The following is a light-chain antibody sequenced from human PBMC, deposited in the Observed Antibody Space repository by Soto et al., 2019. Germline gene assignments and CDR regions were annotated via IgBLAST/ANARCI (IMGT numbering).Light chain of an antibody. J-gene: IGLJ1*01. CDR1: SSDVGGYNY. CDR3: SSYAGSNAYV. Sequence: QSVGTQPPCASVSPGQSVTISCTGTSSDVGGYNYVSWYQQHPGKAPKLMIYEVSKRPSGVPDRFSGSKSGNTASLTVSGLQAEDEADYYCSSYAGSNAYVFGTGAKVTVL. CDR2: EVS. V-gene: IGLV2-8*01.